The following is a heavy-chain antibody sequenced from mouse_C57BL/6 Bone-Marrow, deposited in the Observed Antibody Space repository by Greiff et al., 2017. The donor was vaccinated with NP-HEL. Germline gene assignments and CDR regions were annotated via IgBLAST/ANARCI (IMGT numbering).Heavy chain of an antibody. J-gene: IGHJ2*01. CDR2: INPYNGDT. CDR1: GYSFTGYF. CDR3: ARSGYGNYDY. Sequence: VQLKESGPELVKPGDSVKISCKASGYSFTGYFMNWVMQSHGKSLEWIGRINPYNGDTFYNQKFKGKATLTVDKSSSTAHMELRSLTSEDSAVYYCARSGYGNYDYWGQGTTLTVSS. V-gene: IGHV1-20*01. D-gene: IGHD2-1*01.